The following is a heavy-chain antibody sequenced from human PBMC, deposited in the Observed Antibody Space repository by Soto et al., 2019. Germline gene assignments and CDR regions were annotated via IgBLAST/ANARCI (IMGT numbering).Heavy chain of an antibody. J-gene: IGHJ5*02. CDR2: IDGDDDK. V-gene: IGHV2-70*01. CDR3: ARATSYTSSWPSNWFDP. D-gene: IGHD6-13*01. Sequence: SGPTLVKPTQTLTLTCTFSGFSLTTSEMSVSWIRQPPGKALEWLALIDGDDDKYYTTSLKTRLTISKDTSKNQVVLTMTNMDSVDTATYYCARATSYTSSWPSNWFDPWGQGTLVTVS. CDR1: GFSLTTSEMS.